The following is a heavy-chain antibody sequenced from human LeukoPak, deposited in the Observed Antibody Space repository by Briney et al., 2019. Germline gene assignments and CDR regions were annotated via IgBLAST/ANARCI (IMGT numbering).Heavy chain of an antibody. J-gene: IGHJ4*02. CDR1: GFTFSHYS. CDR2: IRFTGSYI. CDR3: ASNGAPSGYDR. V-gene: IGHV3-21*04. D-gene: IGHD5-12*01. Sequence: GGSLRLSCVASGFTFSHYSMNWVRQAPGKGLEWVSSIRFTGSYIYYADSVKGRFTISRDNAKNSLYLQMNSLRAEDTAVYYCASNGAPSGYDRWGQGTLVTVSS.